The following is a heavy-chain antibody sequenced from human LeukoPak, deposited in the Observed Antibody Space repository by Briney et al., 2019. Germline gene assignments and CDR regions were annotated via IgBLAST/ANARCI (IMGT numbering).Heavy chain of an antibody. J-gene: IGHJ4*02. V-gene: IGHV1-2*02. CDR3: VRLLAEGNY. Sequence: GASVKVSCKASGYTFTGYYLHWVRQAPGQGLEWMGWINSNRGDTNYAQKFQGRVTLTRDTSISTVYMELSRLKFDDTAVYYCVRLLAEGNYWGQGTLVTVSS. CDR2: INSNRGDT. CDR1: GYTFTGYY. D-gene: IGHD2-15*01.